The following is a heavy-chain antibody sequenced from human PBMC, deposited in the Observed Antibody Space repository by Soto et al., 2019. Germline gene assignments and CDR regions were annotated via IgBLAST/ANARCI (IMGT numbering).Heavy chain of an antibody. V-gene: IGHV3-48*01. CDR3: AKDPWIAAAGVYYYYYMDV. J-gene: IGHJ6*03. CDR2: INSTGTIK. Sequence: GGSLRLSCAASGFTFSTYSMNWVRQAPGKGLEWVAYINSTGTIKYYAGSVKGRFTISRDNAKNSLYLQMNSLRAEDTAVYYCAKDPWIAAAGVYYYYYMDVGGKGPTAT. CDR1: GFTFSTYS. D-gene: IGHD6-13*01.